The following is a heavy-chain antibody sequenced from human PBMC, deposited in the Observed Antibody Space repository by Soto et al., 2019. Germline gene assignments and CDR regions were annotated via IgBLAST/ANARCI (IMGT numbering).Heavy chain of an antibody. CDR1: GGTFSSYA. V-gene: IGHV1-69*01. Sequence: QVQLVQSGAEVKKPGSSVKVSCKASGGTFSSYAISWVRQAPGQGLEWMGGIIPIFGTANYAQKFQGRVTITADESTSTAYMELSSLRSEDTAVYYCARAQFHCSSTSCYNWNYYHYYGMDVWGQGTTVTVSS. CDR2: IIPIFGTA. D-gene: IGHD2-2*02. CDR3: ARAQFHCSSTSCYNWNYYHYYGMDV. J-gene: IGHJ6*02.